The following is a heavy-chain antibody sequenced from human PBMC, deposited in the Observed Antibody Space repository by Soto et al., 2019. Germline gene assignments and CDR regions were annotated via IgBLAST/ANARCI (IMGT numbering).Heavy chain of an antibody. D-gene: IGHD5-18*01. CDR1: GFSLSTSGVG. CDR2: IYWDDDK. CDR3: AHVDTATYYFDY. V-gene: IGHV2-5*02. J-gene: IGHJ4*02. Sequence: QITLKESGPPLVKPTQTLTLTCTFSGFSLSTSGVGVGWIRQPPGKALEWLALIYWDDDKRYSPSLKSRLTITKDTSKNQVVLTMTNMDPVDTATYYCAHVDTATYYFDYWGQGTLVTVSS.